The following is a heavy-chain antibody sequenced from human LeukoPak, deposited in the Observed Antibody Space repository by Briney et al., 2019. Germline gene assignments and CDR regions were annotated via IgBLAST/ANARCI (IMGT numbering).Heavy chain of an antibody. J-gene: IGHJ4*02. CDR1: GFTFSRYW. CDR3: ATIDRSSTTSCYQSFDY. Sequence: GGSLRLSCAASGFTFSRYWMNWVRQAPGKGLEWVANIKEDGSEKYYVDPVKGRFTISRDNAKNSLYLQMNSLRAEDTAVYYCATIDRSSTTSCYQSFDYWGQGTLVTVSS. D-gene: IGHD2-2*01. V-gene: IGHV3-7*01. CDR2: IKEDGSEK.